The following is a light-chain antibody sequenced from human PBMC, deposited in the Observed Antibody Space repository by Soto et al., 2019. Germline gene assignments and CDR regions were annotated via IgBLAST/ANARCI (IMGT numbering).Light chain of an antibody. CDR2: AAS. CDR3: QQCYSSPLT. V-gene: IGKV1-39*01. Sequence: DIQMTASTSAMAASARDRITITCRASQSISNHLTWYQQKPGKGPNLLIYAASSLQSGVPSRFSGSGSGRDFALTISCLQPEDSATYYCQQCYSSPLTFGEGTKVDI. CDR1: QSISNH. J-gene: IGKJ1*01.